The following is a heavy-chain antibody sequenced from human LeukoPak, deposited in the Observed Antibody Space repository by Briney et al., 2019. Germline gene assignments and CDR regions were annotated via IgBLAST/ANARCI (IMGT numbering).Heavy chain of an antibody. D-gene: IGHD4-17*01. CDR2: IYPGDSDT. CDR3: ASHSYGDYELYYFDY. J-gene: IGHJ4*02. Sequence: GESLKISCKGSGYSFTSYWIGWVRQMRGKGLEWVGIIYPGDSDTRYSPYFQGQVTISADKSISTAYLQWSSLKASDTAMYYCASHSYGDYELYYFDYWGQGTLVTVSS. CDR1: GYSFTSYW. V-gene: IGHV5-51*01.